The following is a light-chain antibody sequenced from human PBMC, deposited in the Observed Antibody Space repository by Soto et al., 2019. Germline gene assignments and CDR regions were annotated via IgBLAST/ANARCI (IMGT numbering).Light chain of an antibody. CDR1: QSVSSN. J-gene: IGKJ4*01. Sequence: EIVLIQSPATLSLSPGERATLSCSASQSVSSNLAWYQQNPGQAPRLLIFDASNRATGIPARFSGSGSGTDFTLTISSLEPEDFAVYYCQQHSDWPLTFGGGTKVEIK. CDR2: DAS. V-gene: IGKV3-11*01. CDR3: QQHSDWPLT.